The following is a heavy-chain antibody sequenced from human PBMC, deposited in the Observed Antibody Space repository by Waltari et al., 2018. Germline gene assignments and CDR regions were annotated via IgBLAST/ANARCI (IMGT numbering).Heavy chain of an antibody. V-gene: IGHV4-34*01. D-gene: IGHD6-6*01. CDR1: GGSFTDSY. Sequence: QVTLQQSGAGLLKPSETLLLTCTVHGGSFTDSYWSWVRQSPGKGLEWIGEINHEGNMNYKSTLRDRAKMSVDTPRNQISLQLTSVTVADTAVYYCAKQSGSSSNLGVHYFDPWGQGILVTVSS. CDR3: AKQSGSSSNLGVHYFDP. J-gene: IGHJ5*02. CDR2: INHEGNM.